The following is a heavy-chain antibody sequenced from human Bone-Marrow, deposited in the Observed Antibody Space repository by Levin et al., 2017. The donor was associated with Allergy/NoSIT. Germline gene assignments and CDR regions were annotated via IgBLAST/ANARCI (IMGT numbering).Heavy chain of an antibody. Sequence: SETLSLTCAVYGGSFSGYYWSWIRQPPGKGLEWIGEINHSGSTNYNPSLKSRVTISVDTSKNQFSLKLSSVTAADTAVYYGARGTQLWLRDAFDIWGQGTMVTVSS. D-gene: IGHD5-18*01. J-gene: IGHJ3*02. V-gene: IGHV4-34*01. CDR1: GGSFSGYY. CDR3: ARGTQLWLRDAFDI. CDR2: INHSGST.